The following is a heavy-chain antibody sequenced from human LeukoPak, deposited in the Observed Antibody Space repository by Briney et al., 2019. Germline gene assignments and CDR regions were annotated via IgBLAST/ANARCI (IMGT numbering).Heavy chain of an antibody. CDR3: ARGITGTTHYYYGMDV. CDR1: GYTFTGYY. D-gene: IGHD1-7*01. V-gene: IGHV1-2*04. CDR2: INPNSGGT. J-gene: IGHJ6*02. Sequence: ASVTVSCKASGYTFTGYYMHWVRQAPGQGLEWMGWINPNSGGTNYAQKFQGWVTMTRDTSISTAYMELSRLRSDDTAVYYCARGITGTTHYYYGMDVWGQGTTVTVSS.